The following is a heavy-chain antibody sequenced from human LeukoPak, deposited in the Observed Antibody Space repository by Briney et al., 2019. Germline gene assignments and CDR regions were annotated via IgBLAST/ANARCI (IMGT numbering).Heavy chain of an antibody. CDR1: GGSISSYY. D-gene: IGHD2-2*01. J-gene: IGHJ3*02. CDR3: ASTCSSTSCLLPDI. Sequence: SETLSLTCTVSGGSISSYYWSWIRQPPGKGLEWIGYIYYSGSTNYNPSLKSRVTISVDTSKNQFSLKLSSVTAADTAVYYCASTCSSTSCLLPDIWGQGTMVTVSS. V-gene: IGHV4-59*08. CDR2: IYYSGST.